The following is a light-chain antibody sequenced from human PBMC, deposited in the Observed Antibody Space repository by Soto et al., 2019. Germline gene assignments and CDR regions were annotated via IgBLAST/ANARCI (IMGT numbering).Light chain of an antibody. V-gene: IGKV3-11*01. CDR2: DAS. Sequence: EVVLTQSPATLSLSPGERATLSCRASQSITTYLNWYQHKPGQAPRLLIYDASHRATGVPARFSGSGSGTDFTLTISSLEPEDCAVYYCQQRASGVTFGRGTTVEIK. CDR1: QSITTY. CDR3: QQRASGVT. J-gene: IGKJ4*01.